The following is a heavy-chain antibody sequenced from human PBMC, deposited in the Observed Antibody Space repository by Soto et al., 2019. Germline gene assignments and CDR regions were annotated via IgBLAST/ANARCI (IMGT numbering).Heavy chain of an antibody. CDR1: GVTVNTNY. J-gene: IGHJ3*02. D-gene: IGHD3-16*01. CDR2: IESGGSI. Sequence: EVQLVESGGGLIQPGGSLRLSCAASGVTVNTNYMSWVRQSPGKGLEWVSLIESGGSIYYADSVKGRFTISRDNFKNTLSFQMNSLRVEDTAVYYCASTTVWKDAFEIWGQATLVSVSS. V-gene: IGHV3-53*01. CDR3: ASTTVWKDAFEI.